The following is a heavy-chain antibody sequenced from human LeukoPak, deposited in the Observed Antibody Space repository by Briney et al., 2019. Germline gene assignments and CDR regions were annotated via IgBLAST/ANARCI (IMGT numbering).Heavy chain of an antibody. D-gene: IGHD6-13*01. V-gene: IGHV1-69*04. CDR3: ARDSGSSWSNRQYSWFDP. Sequence: ASVKVSCKASGGTFSDYAISWVRQAPGQGLEWMGRIIPIFGIANYAQKFQGRVTITADKSTSTAYMELGSLRSEDTAVYYCARDSGSSWSNRQYSWFDPWGQGTLVTVSS. J-gene: IGHJ5*02. CDR1: GGTFSDYA. CDR2: IIPIFGIA.